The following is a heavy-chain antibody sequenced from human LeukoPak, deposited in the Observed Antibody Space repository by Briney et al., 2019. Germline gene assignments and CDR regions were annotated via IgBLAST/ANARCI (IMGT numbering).Heavy chain of an antibody. CDR3: AKGAASRGYTYVAN. J-gene: IGHJ4*02. CDR2: VSGSGGST. Sequence: PGGSLRLSCAASGFTFSSYSMNWVRQAPGKGLEWVSSVSGSGGSTYYADSVKGRFTISRDNSNNTLYLQMNSLRAEDTAVYYCAKGAASRGYTYVANWGQGTLVTVSS. V-gene: IGHV3-23*01. D-gene: IGHD5-18*01. CDR1: GFTFSSYS.